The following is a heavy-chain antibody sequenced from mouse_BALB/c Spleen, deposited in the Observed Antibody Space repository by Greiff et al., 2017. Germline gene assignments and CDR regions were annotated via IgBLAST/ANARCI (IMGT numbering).Heavy chain of an antibody. V-gene: IGHV2-5-1*01. CDR1: GFSLTSYG. J-gene: IGHJ4*01. D-gene: IGHD2-10*02. Sequence: VQLQQSGPSLVQPSQSLSITCTVSGFSLTSYGVHWVRQSPGKGLEWLGVIWRGGSTDYNAAFMSRLSITKDNSKSQVFFKMNSLQADDTAIYYCAGYGNYDYAMDYWGQGTSVTVSS. CDR3: AGYGNYDYAMDY. CDR2: IWRGGST.